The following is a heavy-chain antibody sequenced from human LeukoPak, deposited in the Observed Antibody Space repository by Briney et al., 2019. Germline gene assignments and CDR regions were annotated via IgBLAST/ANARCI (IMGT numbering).Heavy chain of an antibody. CDR2: IRGSGGTI. Sequence: PGGSLRLSCAASGFTFSAHNMNWVRQAPGEGLEWLSFIRGSGGTIYYAASVKGRFPISRDNAKNSLYLQMNSLRAEDTAVYYCVRDSFDSTGQYYFDYWGLGTLVTVSS. D-gene: IGHD3-22*01. V-gene: IGHV3-48*04. J-gene: IGHJ4*02. CDR3: VRDSFDSTGQYYFDY. CDR1: GFTFSAHN.